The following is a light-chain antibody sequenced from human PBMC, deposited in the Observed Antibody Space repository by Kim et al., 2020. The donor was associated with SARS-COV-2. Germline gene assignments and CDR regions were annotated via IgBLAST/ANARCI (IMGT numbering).Light chain of an antibody. CDR1: QRVSSSY. CDR2: GAS. J-gene: IGKJ2*01. V-gene: IGKV3-20*01. CDR3: QQYGTSPYT. Sequence: ENVLTQSPGTLSLSPGERATLSCRASQRVSSSYLAWYQQKPGQAPRLLIYGASRRATGIPDRFSGSGSGTDFTLTISRLEPEDFAVYYCQQYGTSPYTFGQGTKLEI.